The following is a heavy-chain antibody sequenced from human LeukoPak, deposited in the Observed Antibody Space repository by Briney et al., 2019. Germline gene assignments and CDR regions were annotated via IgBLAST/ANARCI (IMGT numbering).Heavy chain of an antibody. D-gene: IGHD6-19*01. V-gene: IGHV1-69*05. J-gene: IGHJ3*02. CDR3: AREWLVLGSDAFDI. CDR2: IIPIFGTA. CDR1: GGTFSSYA. Sequence: ASVRVSCKASGGTFSSYAVSWVRQAPGQGLEWMGGIIPIFGTANYAQKFQGRVTITTDESTSTAYMEQSSLRSEDTAVYYCAREWLVLGSDAFDIWGQGTMVTVSS.